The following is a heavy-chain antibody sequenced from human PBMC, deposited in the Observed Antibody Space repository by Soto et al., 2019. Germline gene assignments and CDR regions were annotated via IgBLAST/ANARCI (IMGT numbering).Heavy chain of an antibody. CDR1: GGSISSYY. V-gene: IGHV4-59*01. D-gene: IGHD2-15*01. Sequence: QVQLQESGPGLVKPSETLSLTCTVSGGSISSYYWSWIRQPPGKGLEWIGYIYYSGSTNYNPSLKSRVTISVDTSKNQFSLKLSSVTAADTAVYYYARGASHLLYCSGGSCHHTRFYPWGQGTLVTVSS. CDR3: ARGASHLLYCSGGSCHHTRFYP. J-gene: IGHJ5*02. CDR2: IYYSGST.